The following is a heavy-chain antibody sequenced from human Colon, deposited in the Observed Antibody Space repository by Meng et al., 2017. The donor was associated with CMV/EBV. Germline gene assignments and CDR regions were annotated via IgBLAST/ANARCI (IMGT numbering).Heavy chain of an antibody. CDR2: ISDTGAGT. D-gene: IGHD6-19*01. CDR1: GFTFSGYA. J-gene: IGHJ4*02. CDR3: AKDSGMRGWFFDY. Sequence: VELLGSGGGLVQPGGALRLSCEASGFTFSGYAMGWVRQAPEKGLEWVSTISDTGAGTYYPDSVKGRFIISRDNSKNTLYLQVNSLRAEDTAIYYCAKDSGMRGWFFDYWGQGTLVTVSS. V-gene: IGHV3-23*01.